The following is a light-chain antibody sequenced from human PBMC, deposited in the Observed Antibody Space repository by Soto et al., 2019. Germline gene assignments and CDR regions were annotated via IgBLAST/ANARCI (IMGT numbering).Light chain of an antibody. Sequence: QSALTQPPSASGSPGQSVTISCTGTSSDVGGYKYVSWYQQHPGKAPKLMIYDVNKRPSGVPDRFSGSKSGNTASLTVSGLQAEDEADYYSSSYAGNAKVFGGGTKLTVL. J-gene: IGLJ3*02. CDR1: SSDVGGYKY. CDR2: DVN. V-gene: IGLV2-8*01. CDR3: SSYAGNAKV.